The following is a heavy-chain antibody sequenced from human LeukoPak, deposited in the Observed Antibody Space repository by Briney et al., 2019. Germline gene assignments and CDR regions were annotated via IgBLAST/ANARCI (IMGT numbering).Heavy chain of an antibody. CDR2: INPNTAGT. Sequence: AASVKVSFKASGYTFTRYYFHWVRQAPGQGLEWMGWINPNTAGTNYAQKFLGGVTLTWDTSISTAYMELNRLTSDDAAVYYCATSAGDYRAGHYYYMGVWGKGTSVTVSS. D-gene: IGHD4-11*01. V-gene: IGHV1-2*02. CDR1: GYTFTRYY. CDR3: ATSAGDYRAGHYYYMGV. J-gene: IGHJ6*03.